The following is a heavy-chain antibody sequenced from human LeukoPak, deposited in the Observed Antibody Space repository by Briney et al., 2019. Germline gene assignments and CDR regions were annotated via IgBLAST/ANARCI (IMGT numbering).Heavy chain of an antibody. CDR1: GFTFIHVA. CDR3: AREYCTTANCYRLDS. D-gene: IGHD2-2*02. Sequence: PGGSLRLSCSASGFTFIHVAMHGVRQSPGKGPEWVAVISYDGKNANYADSVEGRFTVARDNSKNTLYLKLNSLRAEDTAIYYCAREYCTTANCYRLDSWGQGTLVTVSS. CDR2: ISYDGKNA. J-gene: IGHJ4*02. V-gene: IGHV3-30*04.